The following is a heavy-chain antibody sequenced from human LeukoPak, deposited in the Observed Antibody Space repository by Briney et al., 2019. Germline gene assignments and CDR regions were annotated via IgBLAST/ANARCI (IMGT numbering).Heavy chain of an antibody. CDR2: IYYSGST. D-gene: IGHD3-10*01. CDR3: ARNVLLWFGELID. CDR1: GGSISSYY. J-gene: IGHJ4*02. V-gene: IGHV4-59*01. Sequence: PSETLSLTCTVSGGSISSYYWSWIRQPPGKGLEWIGYIYYSGSTNYNPSLKSRVTISVDTSKNQFSLKLSFVTAADTAVYYCARNVLLWFGELIDWGQGTLVTVSS.